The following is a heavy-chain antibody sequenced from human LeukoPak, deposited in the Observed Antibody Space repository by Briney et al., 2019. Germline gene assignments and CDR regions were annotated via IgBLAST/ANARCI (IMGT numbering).Heavy chain of an antibody. CDR1: GFTFSSYW. Sequence: GGSLRLSCAASGFTFSSYWMHWVRHAPGKGLVWVSRINSDGSSTSYADSVKGRFTISRDNAKNTLYLQMNSLRAEDTAVYYCAKGEQLVRGYFDYWGQGTLVTVSS. J-gene: IGHJ4*02. D-gene: IGHD6-13*01. CDR2: INSDGSST. CDR3: AKGEQLVRGYFDY. V-gene: IGHV3-74*01.